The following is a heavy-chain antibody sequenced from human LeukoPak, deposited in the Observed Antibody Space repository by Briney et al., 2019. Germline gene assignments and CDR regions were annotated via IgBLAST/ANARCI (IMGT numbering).Heavy chain of an antibody. J-gene: IGHJ4*02. CDR2: IIPIFGTA. CDR1: GGTFSSYA. V-gene: IGHV1-69*13. CDR3: DSTPGPGVVAAAGPTLDY. Sequence: SVKASCKASGGTFSSYAISWVRQAPGQGLEWMGGIIPIFGTANYAQKFQGRVTITADESTSTAYLELSSLRSEDTAVYYCDSTPGPGVVAAAGPTLDYWGQGTLVTVSS. D-gene: IGHD6-13*01.